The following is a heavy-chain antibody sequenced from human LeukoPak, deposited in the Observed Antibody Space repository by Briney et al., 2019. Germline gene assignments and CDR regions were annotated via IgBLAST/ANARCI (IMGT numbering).Heavy chain of an antibody. CDR2: TYYRSKWFN. V-gene: IGHV6-1*01. CDR3: ARVRSYCGGDCYYFDY. CDR1: GDSVSSNSAA. J-gene: IGHJ4*02. Sequence: SQTLSLTCAISGDSVSSNSAAWNWIRQSPSRGLEWLGRTYYRSKWFNDYAVSVKSRITINPDTSKNQFSLQLNSVTPEDTALYYCARVRSYCGGDCYYFDYCGQGTLVTVSS. D-gene: IGHD2-21*02.